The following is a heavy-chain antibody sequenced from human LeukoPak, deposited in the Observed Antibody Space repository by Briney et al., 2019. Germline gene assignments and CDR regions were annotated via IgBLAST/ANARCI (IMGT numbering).Heavy chain of an antibody. CDR3: ARARGVGELFFDS. J-gene: IGHJ4*02. CDR1: GFIVSSNF. V-gene: IGHV3-53*01. Sequence: TGGSLRLSCGVSGFIVSSNFMTWVRQSLGKGLEWVSIMYYSGTTHYADSVKGRFTISRDNSKNTVYLQMNSLRDDDTAVYYCARARGVGELFFDSWGQGTLVTVSS. CDR2: MYYSGTT. D-gene: IGHD3-10*01.